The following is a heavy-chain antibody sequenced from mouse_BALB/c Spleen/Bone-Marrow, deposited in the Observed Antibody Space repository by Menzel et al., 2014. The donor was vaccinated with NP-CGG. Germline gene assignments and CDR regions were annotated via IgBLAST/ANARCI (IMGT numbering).Heavy chain of an antibody. Sequence: EVMLVESGGGLVQSGGSLKLSCAASGFTFSSYGMSWARQTPDKKLELVATLNSNGGSIYYSDSVKGRFTISRDNAKNTLYLQMSSLKSEDTAMYYCGRDGYYVFYAMDYWGQGTSVTVSS. CDR3: GRDGYYVFYAMDY. CDR1: GFTFSSYG. D-gene: IGHD2-3*01. J-gene: IGHJ4*01. CDR2: LNSNGGSI. V-gene: IGHV5-6-3*01.